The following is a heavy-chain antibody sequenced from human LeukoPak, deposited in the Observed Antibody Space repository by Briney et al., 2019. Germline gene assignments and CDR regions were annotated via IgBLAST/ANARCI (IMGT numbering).Heavy chain of an antibody. V-gene: IGHV3-11*01. CDR1: GFTFSDYY. CDR2: ISSSGSTI. CDR3: ARERILYYYDSSGYSTRRPYYFDY. D-gene: IGHD3-22*01. J-gene: IGHJ4*02. Sequence: GGSLRLSCAASGFTFSDYYMSWTRQAPGKGLEWVSYISSSGSTIYYADSVKGRFTISRDNAKNSLYLQMNSLRAEDTAVYYCARERILYYYDSSGYSTRRPYYFDYWGQGTLVTVSS.